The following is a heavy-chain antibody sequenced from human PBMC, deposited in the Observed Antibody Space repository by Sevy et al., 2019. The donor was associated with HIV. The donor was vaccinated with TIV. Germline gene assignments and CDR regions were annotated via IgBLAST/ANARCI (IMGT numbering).Heavy chain of an antibody. CDR3: ARAGGNGDAFDI. D-gene: IGHD2-15*01. J-gene: IGHJ3*02. CDR1: GGSISSSSYY. Sequence: SETLSLTCTVSGGSISSSSYYWGWIRQPPGKGLEWIGGIYYSGSTYYNPSLKSRVTISVDKSKNQFSLRLSSVSAADTAVYYCARAGGNGDAFDIWGQGAMVTVSS. CDR2: IYYSGST. V-gene: IGHV4-39*01.